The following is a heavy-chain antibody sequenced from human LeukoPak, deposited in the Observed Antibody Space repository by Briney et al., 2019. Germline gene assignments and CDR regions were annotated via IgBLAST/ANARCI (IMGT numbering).Heavy chain of an antibody. Sequence: ASVTVSCKASGFTFTNYNMHWVRQAPGQGLEWMGIINPSGGSTNYAQNFQARVTMTRDTSTSTVYMELSSLRSEDTAVYYCARVRDGYNDAYDIWGQGTMVTVPS. J-gene: IGHJ3*02. CDR2: INPSGGST. CDR1: GFTFTNYN. CDR3: ARVRDGYNDAYDI. D-gene: IGHD5-24*01. V-gene: IGHV1-46*01.